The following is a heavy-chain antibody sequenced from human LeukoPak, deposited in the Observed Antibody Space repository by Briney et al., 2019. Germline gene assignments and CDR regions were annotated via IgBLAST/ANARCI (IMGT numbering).Heavy chain of an antibody. CDR1: GFTFSSYW. Sequence: GGSLGLSCAASGFTFSSYWMHWVRQAPGKGLVWVSRINSDGSSTSYADSVKGRFTISRDNAKNTLYLQMNSLRAEDTAVYYCARDCSGGSCFDYWGQGTLVTVSS. CDR3: ARDCSGGSCFDY. V-gene: IGHV3-74*01. CDR2: INSDGSST. D-gene: IGHD2-15*01. J-gene: IGHJ4*02.